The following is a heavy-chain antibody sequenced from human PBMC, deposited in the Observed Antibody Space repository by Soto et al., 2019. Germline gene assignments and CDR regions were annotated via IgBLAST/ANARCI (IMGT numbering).Heavy chain of an antibody. Sequence: EVQLLESGGDLVQPGGSLRLSCAASGFNVGAFAVNWVRQAPGKGLEWVSGISVSDAFIYYADSVRGRFSISRDASENILYLQTNSLRVDATALYYCTRKTVAGITALDYWGPGTLVTVSS. D-gene: IGHD1-20*01. CDR1: GFNVGAFA. CDR2: ISVSDAFI. J-gene: IGHJ4*02. CDR3: TRKTVAGITALDY. V-gene: IGHV3-23*01.